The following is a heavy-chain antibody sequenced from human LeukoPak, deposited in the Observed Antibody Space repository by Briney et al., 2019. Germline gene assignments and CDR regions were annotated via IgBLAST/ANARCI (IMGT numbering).Heavy chain of an antibody. Sequence: PGGSLRLSCAASGFTFSSYWMSWVRQAPGKGLEWVAIIKQDGSEKYYVDSVKGRFTISRDNAKNSLYLQMNSLRAEDTAVYYCASFPSLYSSGWYIYYYYGMDVWGQGTTVTVSS. CDR1: GFTFSSYW. CDR3: ASFPSLYSSGWYIYYYYGMDV. CDR2: IKQDGSEK. V-gene: IGHV3-7*01. D-gene: IGHD6-19*01. J-gene: IGHJ6*02.